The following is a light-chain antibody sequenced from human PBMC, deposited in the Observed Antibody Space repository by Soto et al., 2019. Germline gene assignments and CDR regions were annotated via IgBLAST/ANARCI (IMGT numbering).Light chain of an antibody. J-gene: IGLJ2*01. Sequence: QSALTQPASVSGSPGQSITISCTGTSSDVGAYNYVSWYQQHPGEAPKLMIYDVTNRPSGVSNRFSGSKSGNTASLTISGLQAEDEADYYCSSYTTSHTVVFGGGTKLTVL. V-gene: IGLV2-14*01. CDR2: DVT. CDR3: SSYTTSHTVV. CDR1: SSDVGAYNY.